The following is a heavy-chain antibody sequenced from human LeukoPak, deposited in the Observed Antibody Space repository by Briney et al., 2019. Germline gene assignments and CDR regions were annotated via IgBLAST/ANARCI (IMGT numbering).Heavy chain of an antibody. CDR2: ISGSSSYI. CDR3: ARALVLGSIGYWDFDL. J-gene: IGHJ2*01. Sequence: GGSLRLSCAASGFTFSSYSMNWVRQAPGKGLEWVSSISGSSSYIYYADSVKCRLPISRDTAKISLYLQMHSVSAEDTAVYYCARALVLGSIGYWDFDLWGRGTLVTVSS. V-gene: IGHV3-21*01. D-gene: IGHD3-10*01. CDR1: GFTFSSYS.